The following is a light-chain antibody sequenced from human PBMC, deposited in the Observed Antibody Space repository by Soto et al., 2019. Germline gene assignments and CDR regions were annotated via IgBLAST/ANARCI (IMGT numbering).Light chain of an antibody. V-gene: IGKV1-9*01. Sequence: DIQLTQSPSFLSASVGDRVTITCRASQGINSYLAWYQQKPGKVPKLLIYAASTLQSGVPSRFSGSGSGTEFTLTISSLQSEDFATYYRQQINSYPITLGQGTRLEIK. CDR2: AAS. CDR3: QQINSYPIT. J-gene: IGKJ5*01. CDR1: QGINSY.